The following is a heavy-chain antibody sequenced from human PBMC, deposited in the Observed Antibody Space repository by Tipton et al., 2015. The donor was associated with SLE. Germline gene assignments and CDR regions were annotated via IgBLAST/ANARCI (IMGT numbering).Heavy chain of an antibody. D-gene: IGHD5-18*01. CDR1: GNSIATDPHY. J-gene: IGHJ5*02. CDR3: ARLHGYSYGLNWFDP. Sequence: TLSLTCSVSGNSIATDPHYWGWIRQPPGKGLEWIGSIYYTWTTTYYNSFLKSRVTMSVDTSKNQFSLRLTSVIAADTAVYYCARLHGYSYGLNWFDPWGQGTLISVSS. V-gene: IGHV4-39*07. CDR2: IYYTWTTT.